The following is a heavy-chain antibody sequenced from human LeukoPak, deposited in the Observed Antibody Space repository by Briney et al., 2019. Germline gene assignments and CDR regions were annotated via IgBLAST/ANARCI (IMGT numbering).Heavy chain of an antibody. CDR1: GFIFSDAW. J-gene: IGHJ5*02. Sequence: GGSLRLSCAASGFIFSDAWMNWVRQAPGKGLEWVSAISGSGGSTYYADSVKGRFTISRDNSKNTLYLQMNSLRAEDTAVYYCAKGPDYDFWSGYYRANNWFDPWGQGTLVTVSS. CDR2: ISGSGGST. D-gene: IGHD3-3*01. CDR3: AKGPDYDFWSGYYRANNWFDP. V-gene: IGHV3-23*01.